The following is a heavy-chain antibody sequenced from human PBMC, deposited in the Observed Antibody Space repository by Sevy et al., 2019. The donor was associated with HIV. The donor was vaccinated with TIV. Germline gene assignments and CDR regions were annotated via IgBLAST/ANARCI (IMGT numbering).Heavy chain of an antibody. CDR2: MWYVGNNK. CDR3: ARGPSLIVAGAAGYLDY. J-gene: IGHJ4*02. V-gene: IGHV3-33*01. D-gene: IGHD2-21*01. CDR1: GFTFSSFG. Sequence: GGSLRLSCTASGFTFSSFGIHWVRQAPGKGLEWVALMWYVGNNKYYADSVKGRFTISRDSSKNTLYLQMNNLRAEDTAVYYCARGPSLIVAGAAGYLDYWGQGTLVTVSS.